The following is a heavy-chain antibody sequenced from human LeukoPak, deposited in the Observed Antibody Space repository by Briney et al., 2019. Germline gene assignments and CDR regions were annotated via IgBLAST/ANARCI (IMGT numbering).Heavy chain of an antibody. D-gene: IGHD3-9*01. Sequence: ASVKVSCKVSGYTLTELPMHWVRQAPGKGLEWMGGFDPEDGETIYAQKFQGRVTMTEDTSTDTAYMELSSLRSEDTAVYYCATSILTGYYNPYYGMDVWGQGTTVTVSS. CDR2: FDPEDGET. CDR3: ATSILTGYYNPYYGMDV. V-gene: IGHV1-24*01. CDR1: GYTLTELP. J-gene: IGHJ6*02.